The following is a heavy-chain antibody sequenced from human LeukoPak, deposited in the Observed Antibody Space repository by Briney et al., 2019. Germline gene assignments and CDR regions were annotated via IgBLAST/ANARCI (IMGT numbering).Heavy chain of an antibody. CDR1: GFTFSTYW. V-gene: IGHV3-74*01. CDR3: ARDYPPD. J-gene: IGHJ4*02. Sequence: GGSLRLSCAASGFTFSTYWMNWVRQAPGKGLVWVSRINSDGKTTTYADSVKGRFTISRDNAQNTLYLQMNSLSAEDTAVYYCARDYPPDWGQGTLVTVSA. CDR2: INSDGKTT.